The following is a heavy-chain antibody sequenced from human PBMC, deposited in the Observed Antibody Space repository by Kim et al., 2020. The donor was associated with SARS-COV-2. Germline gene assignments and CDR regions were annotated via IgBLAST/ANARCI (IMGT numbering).Heavy chain of an antibody. CDR3: ARDGGPHTVTTYYYYYGMDV. CDR1: GFTFSSYW. CDR2: IKQDGSEK. D-gene: IGHD4-17*01. J-gene: IGHJ6*02. Sequence: GGSLRLSCAASGFTFSSYWMSWVRQAPGKGLEWVANIKQDGSEKYYVDSVKGRFTISRDNAKNSLYLQMNSLRAEDTAVYYCARDGGPHTVTTYYYYYGMDVWGQGTTVTVSS. V-gene: IGHV3-7*01.